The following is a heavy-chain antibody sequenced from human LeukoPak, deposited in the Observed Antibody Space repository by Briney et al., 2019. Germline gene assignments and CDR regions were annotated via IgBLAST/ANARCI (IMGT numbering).Heavy chain of an antibody. CDR3: ASKYSGSYYVGY. J-gene: IGHJ4*02. Sequence: GGSLRLSCAASGFTFSSYSMNWVRQAPGKGLDWVSSISSSSSYIYYADSVKGRFTISRDNAKHSLYLQMNSLRAEDTAVYYCASKYSGSYYVGYWGQGTLVTVSS. CDR2: ISSSSSYI. D-gene: IGHD1-26*01. V-gene: IGHV3-21*01. CDR1: GFTFSSYS.